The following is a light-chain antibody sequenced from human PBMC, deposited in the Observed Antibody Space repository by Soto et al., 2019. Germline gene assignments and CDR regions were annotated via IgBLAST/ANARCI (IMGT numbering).Light chain of an antibody. V-gene: IGKV3-11*01. CDR3: QQYGSPPIT. CDR1: QSISSY. CDR2: DAS. Sequence: VLTQSPDTLSLPPGERATLSCRASQSISSYLAWYQQKPGQAPRLLIYDASNRATGIPARFSGSGSGTDFTLTISSLEPEDFAVYYCQQYGSPPITFGQGTRLEIK. J-gene: IGKJ5*01.